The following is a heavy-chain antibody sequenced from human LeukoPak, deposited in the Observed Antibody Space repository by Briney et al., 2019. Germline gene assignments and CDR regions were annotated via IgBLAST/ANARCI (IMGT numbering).Heavy chain of an antibody. D-gene: IGHD5-12*01. CDR3: ARGPEYSGYDFDN. CDR1: GGSISSHY. Sequence: ETLSLTCTVSGGSISSHYWSWIRQPPGKGLEWIGYIYYSGSTNYNPSLKSRVTISVDTSKNQFSLKLSSVTAADTAVYYCARGPEYSGYDFDNWGQGTLVTVSS. J-gene: IGHJ4*02. V-gene: IGHV4-59*11. CDR2: IYYSGST.